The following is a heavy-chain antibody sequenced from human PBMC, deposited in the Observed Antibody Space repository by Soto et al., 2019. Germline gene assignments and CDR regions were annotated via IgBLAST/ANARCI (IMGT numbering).Heavy chain of an antibody. V-gene: IGHV4-59*12. CDR1: GGSISSYY. J-gene: IGHJ4*02. CDR3: ARGRTHYYGSGSSALLY. D-gene: IGHD3-10*01. Sequence: SETLSLTCIVSGGSISSYYWSWIRQPPGKGLEWIGYMNYSGRTNYNPSLKSRVTISVDTSTNRFSLRLSSVTAADTAVYYCARGRTHYYGSGSSALLYWGQGTLVTVSS. CDR2: MNYSGRT.